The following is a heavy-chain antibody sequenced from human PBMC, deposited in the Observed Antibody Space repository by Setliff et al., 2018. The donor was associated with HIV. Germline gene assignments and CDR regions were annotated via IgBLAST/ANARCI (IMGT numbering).Heavy chain of an antibody. CDR2: IYQSGSI. V-gene: IGHV4-38-2*01. D-gene: IGHD4-17*01. CDR3: AKGAGFYGDYTFDH. Sequence: SETLSLTCAASGYSINSGFSRAWIRQPPGQGPQWIGSIYQSGSIYYNPSLQSRVTISVDSSKNQFSLNLFSVTAADTAVYYCAKGAGFYGDYTFDHWGQGRQVTVSS. J-gene: IGHJ4*02. CDR1: GYSINSGFS.